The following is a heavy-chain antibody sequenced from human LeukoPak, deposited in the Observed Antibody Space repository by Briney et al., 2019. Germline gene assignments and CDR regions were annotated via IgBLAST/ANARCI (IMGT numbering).Heavy chain of an antibody. D-gene: IGHD3-3*01. V-gene: IGHV4-59*02. CDR1: GFTVSSNY. CDR3: ARERHYDFWSGYQRGVYYFDY. CDR2: IYYSGST. Sequence: GSLRLSCAASGFTVSSNYMSWIRQPPGKGLEWIGYIYYSGSTNYNPSLKSRVTISVDTSKNQFSLKLSSVTAADTAVYYCARERHYDFWSGYQRGVYYFDYWGQGTLVTVSS. J-gene: IGHJ4*02.